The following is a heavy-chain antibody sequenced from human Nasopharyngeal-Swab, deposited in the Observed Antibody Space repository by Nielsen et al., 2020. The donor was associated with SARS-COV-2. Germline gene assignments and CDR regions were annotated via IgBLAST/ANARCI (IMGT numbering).Heavy chain of an antibody. V-gene: IGHV3-48*03. D-gene: IGHD4-17*01. Sequence: SCAASGFTFSSYEMNWVRQAPGKGPEWVSYISSSGSTIYYADSVKGRFTISRDNAKNSLYLQMNSLRAEDTGVYYCARLYGDNDYWGQGTLVTVSS. CDR3: ARLYGDNDY. J-gene: IGHJ4*02. CDR1: GFTFSSYE. CDR2: ISSSGSTI.